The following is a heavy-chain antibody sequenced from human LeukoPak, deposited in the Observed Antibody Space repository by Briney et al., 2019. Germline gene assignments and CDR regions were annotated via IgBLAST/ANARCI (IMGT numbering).Heavy chain of an antibody. D-gene: IGHD1-7*01. CDR2: IYPGDADI. J-gene: IGHJ1*01. V-gene: IGHV5-51*01. CDR3: ASRNYGY. Sequence: GESLKISCKGSGYSSTGWWSGWWGRMPGEGLQWLGIIYPGDADIRYSPSFQGQVTISADKSISTAYLQWSSLTASDTAMYYCASRNYGYCGQGPLVTASS. CDR1: GYSSTGWW.